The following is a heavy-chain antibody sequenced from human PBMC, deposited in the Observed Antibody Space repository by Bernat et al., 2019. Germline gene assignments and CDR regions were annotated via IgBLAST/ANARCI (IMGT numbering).Heavy chain of an antibody. J-gene: IGHJ4*02. CDR2: INGDGTIT. CDR3: VRSVSGAAGFFDY. D-gene: IGHD5/OR15-5a*01. CDR1: GFTFSGDW. V-gene: IGHV3-74*01. Sequence: EVKLVESGGGLIQPGGSLRLSCAASGFTFSGDWMHWVRPVPGKGLVWVSRINGDGTITDYADSVKGRCTISRDDAKNTLYLQMNSLRVEDTAVYYCVRSVSGAAGFFDYWGPGSLVTVSS.